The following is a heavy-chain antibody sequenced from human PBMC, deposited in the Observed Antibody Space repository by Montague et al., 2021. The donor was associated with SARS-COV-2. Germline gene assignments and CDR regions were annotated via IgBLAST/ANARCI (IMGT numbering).Heavy chain of an antibody. CDR2: ISRDSNWI. Sequence: SLRLSCVASGFTFSTYTMNWVRQAPGKGLEWVSSISRDSNWIYYADSLRGRFTISRDNAKDSLYLQLNSLTAEDTAVYYCARSGNFGTFLYRTPDYWGQGTLVTVSS. V-gene: IGHV3-21*01. CDR1: GFTFSTYT. D-gene: IGHD1-1*01. CDR3: ARSGNFGTFLYRTPDY. J-gene: IGHJ4*02.